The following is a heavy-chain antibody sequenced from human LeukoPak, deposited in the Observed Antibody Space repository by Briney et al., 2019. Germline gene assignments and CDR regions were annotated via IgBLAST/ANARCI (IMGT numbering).Heavy chain of an antibody. CDR2: ISGSGGST. Sequence: GGSLRLSCAASGFIFSSHAMSWVRQAPGKGLEWVSAISGSGGSTYYADSVKGRFTISRDNSKNTLYLQMNSLRAEDTAVYYCAKDSSGWYYFDYWGQGTLVTVSS. D-gene: IGHD6-19*01. J-gene: IGHJ4*02. V-gene: IGHV3-23*01. CDR3: AKDSSGWYYFDY. CDR1: GFIFSSHA.